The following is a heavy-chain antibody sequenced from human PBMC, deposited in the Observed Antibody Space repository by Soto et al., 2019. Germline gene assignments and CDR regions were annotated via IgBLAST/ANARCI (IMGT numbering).Heavy chain of an antibody. CDR2: IYYSGST. V-gene: IGHV4-59*01. CDR1: GGSISSYY. D-gene: IGHD5-18*01. Sequence: PSETLSLTCTVSGGSISSYYWSWIRQPPGKGLEWIGYIYYSGSTNYNPSLKSRVTISVDTSKNQFSLKLSSVTAAGTAVYYCARDHKGYSYGYVGNYYYGMDVWGQGTTVTVSS. J-gene: IGHJ6*02. CDR3: ARDHKGYSYGYVGNYYYGMDV.